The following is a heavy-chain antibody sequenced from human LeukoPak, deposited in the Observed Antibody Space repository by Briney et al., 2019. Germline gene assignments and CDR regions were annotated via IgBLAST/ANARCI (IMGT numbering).Heavy chain of an antibody. Sequence: PGGSLRLSCAASGFTFSSYGMHWVRQAPGKGLEWVAVISYDGSNKYYADSVKGRFTISRDNSKNTLYLQMNSLRAEDTAVYYCAKGGGATPYFDYWGQGTLVTVSS. CDR1: GFTFSSYG. V-gene: IGHV3-30*18. CDR3: AKGGGATPYFDY. D-gene: IGHD1-26*01. CDR2: ISYDGSNK. J-gene: IGHJ4*02.